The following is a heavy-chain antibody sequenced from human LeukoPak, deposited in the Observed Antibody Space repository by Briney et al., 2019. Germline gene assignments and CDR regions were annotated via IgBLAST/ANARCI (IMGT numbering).Heavy chain of an antibody. Sequence: SETLSLTCTVSGGSISSYYWSWIRQPPGKGLEWIGYIYYSGSTNYNPSLKRRVTISEDTSKNQFSLTLSSVTAADTAVYYCAREGYYCSGSYYDYWGRGTLVTVSS. CDR3: AREGYYCSGSYYDY. CDR1: GGSISSYY. J-gene: IGHJ4*02. V-gene: IGHV4-59*01. D-gene: IGHD3-10*01. CDR2: IYYSGST.